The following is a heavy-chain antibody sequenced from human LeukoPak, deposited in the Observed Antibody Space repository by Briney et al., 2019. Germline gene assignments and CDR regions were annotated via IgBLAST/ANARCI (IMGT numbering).Heavy chain of an antibody. J-gene: IGHJ3*02. Sequence: GGSLRLSCVASGFTFGKYWMSWVRQAPGKGLEWVANIKLDGSEKNYVDSVKGRFTISRDNSKNTLYLQMNSLRAEDTAVYYCARDGYNENAFDIWGQGTMVTVSS. CDR2: IKLDGSEK. D-gene: IGHD5-24*01. V-gene: IGHV3-7*03. CDR1: GFTFGKYW. CDR3: ARDGYNENAFDI.